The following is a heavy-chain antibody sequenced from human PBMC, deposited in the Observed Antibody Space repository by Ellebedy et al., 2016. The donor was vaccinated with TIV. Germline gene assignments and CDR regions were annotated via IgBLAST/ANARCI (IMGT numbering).Heavy chain of an antibody. Sequence: SVKVSCXASGGTFSSYAISWVRQASGQGLEWMGGIIPIFGTANYAQKFQGRVTMTEDTSTDTAYMELSSLRSEDTAVYYCATAPFPLVGATNYWGQGTLVTVSS. J-gene: IGHJ4*02. D-gene: IGHD1-26*01. CDR1: GGTFSSYA. V-gene: IGHV1-69*06. CDR3: ATAPFPLVGATNY. CDR2: IIPIFGTA.